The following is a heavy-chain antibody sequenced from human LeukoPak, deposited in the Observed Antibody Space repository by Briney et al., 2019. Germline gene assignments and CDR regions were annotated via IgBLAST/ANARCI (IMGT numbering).Heavy chain of an antibody. CDR1: GGSISSGSYY. CDR2: IYTSGST. CDR3: ARGRGRIAVAGSPLYYYYGMDV. J-gene: IGHJ6*04. D-gene: IGHD6-19*01. Sequence: SETLSLTCTVSGGSISSGSYYWSWIRQPAGKGLEWIGRIYTSGSTNYNPSLKSRVTISVDTSKNQFSLKLSSVTAADTAVYYCARGRGRIAVAGSPLYYYYGMDVWGKGTTVTVSS. V-gene: IGHV4-61*02.